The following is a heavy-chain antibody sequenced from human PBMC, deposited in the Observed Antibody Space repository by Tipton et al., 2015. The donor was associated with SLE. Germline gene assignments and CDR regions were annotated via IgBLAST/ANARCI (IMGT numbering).Heavy chain of an antibody. J-gene: IGHJ3*02. CDR1: GFTFSSYA. CDR3: ARLANSGAFDI. D-gene: IGHD7-27*01. V-gene: IGHV3-23*03. CDR2: IYSGGSST. Sequence: FLRLSCAASGFTFSSYAMSWVRQAPGKGLEWVSVIYSGGSSTYYADSVKGRFTISRDNSKNTLYLQMNSLRAEDTAVYYCARLANSGAFDIWGQGTMVTVSS.